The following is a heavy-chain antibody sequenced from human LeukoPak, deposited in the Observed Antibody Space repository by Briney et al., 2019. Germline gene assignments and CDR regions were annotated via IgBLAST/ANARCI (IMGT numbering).Heavy chain of an antibody. J-gene: IGHJ4*02. V-gene: IGHV1-69*04. Sequence: SVKVSCEASGGTFSSYAISWVRQAPGQGLEWMGRIIPILGIANYAQKFQGRVTITADKSTSTAYMELSSLRSEDTAVYYCARAIYYYGSGSSPRYYFDYWGQGTLVTVSS. CDR3: ARAIYYYGSGSSPRYYFDY. CDR2: IIPILGIA. D-gene: IGHD3-10*01. CDR1: GGTFSSYA.